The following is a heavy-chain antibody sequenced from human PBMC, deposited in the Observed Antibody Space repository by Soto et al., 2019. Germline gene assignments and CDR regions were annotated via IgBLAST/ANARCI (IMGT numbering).Heavy chain of an antibody. CDR2: SSASGRSR. D-gene: IGHD6-19*01. Sequence: GSLRLSCVASGNEVCNYAMSWVRQAPGKGLEWVSISSASGRSRYHADSVKGRFTISRDNSKNTLYLHMTNLRAEDTAVYYCAKDGNWLDVYFDVWGQGTPVTVSS. CDR3: AKDGNWLDVYFDV. CDR1: GNEVCNYA. J-gene: IGHJ4*02. V-gene: IGHV3-23*01.